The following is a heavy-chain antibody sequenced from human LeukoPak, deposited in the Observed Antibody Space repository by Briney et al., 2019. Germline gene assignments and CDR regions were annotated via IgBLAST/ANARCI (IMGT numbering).Heavy chain of an antibody. Sequence: TASETLSLTCAVYGGSFSGYYWSWIRQPPGKGLEWIGEINHSGSTNYNPSLKSRVTISVDTSKNQFSLKLSSVTAADTAVYYCARGGGYSYGLNFDYWGQGTLVTVPS. V-gene: IGHV4-34*01. CDR2: INHSGST. CDR3: ARGGGYSYGLNFDY. J-gene: IGHJ4*02. D-gene: IGHD5-18*01. CDR1: GGSFSGYY.